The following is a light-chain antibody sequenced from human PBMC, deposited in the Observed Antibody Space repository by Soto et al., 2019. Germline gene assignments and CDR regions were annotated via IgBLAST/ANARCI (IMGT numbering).Light chain of an antibody. CDR3: QQLFIYPPT. J-gene: IGKJ3*01. Sequence: DIQMTQSPSILSASVGDSVTITCRASQSISSWLAWYQQKPGKAPNLLIYKASHLENGVPSRFSGSGSGTHFTLTVSSLQPEDFAAYYCQQLFIYPPTFGPGTKVDIK. CDR2: KAS. CDR1: QSISSW. V-gene: IGKV1-5*03.